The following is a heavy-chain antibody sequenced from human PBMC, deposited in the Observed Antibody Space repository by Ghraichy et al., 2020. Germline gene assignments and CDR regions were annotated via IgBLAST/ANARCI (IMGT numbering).Heavy chain of an antibody. Sequence: WGSLRLSCAASGFSVSTYYMNWVRQAPGKGLEYVSVIYRGGSTYYADSVKGRFTITRDNSKNTLYLQMNSLRVEDTAVYYCAREGAATPSIEYWGQGTLVTVSS. CDR3: AREGAATPSIEY. CDR2: IYRGGST. CDR1: GFSVSTYY. J-gene: IGHJ4*02. V-gene: IGHV3-66*01.